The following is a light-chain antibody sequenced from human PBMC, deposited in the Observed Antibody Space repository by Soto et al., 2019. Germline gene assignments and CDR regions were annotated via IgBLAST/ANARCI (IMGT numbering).Light chain of an antibody. CDR1: QSIIGNQ. CDR2: NGP. J-gene: IGKJ1*01. Sequence: ENVLTQSPGTLSLSPGDRATLTCRASQSIIGNQLAWYQQKPGHPPRLLIYNGPHMATGIPDRFSGSGSGTDFTLTISRLEPEDFAVYHCQQHGSFPPTFGQGTRVEIK. V-gene: IGKV3-20*01. CDR3: QQHGSFPPT.